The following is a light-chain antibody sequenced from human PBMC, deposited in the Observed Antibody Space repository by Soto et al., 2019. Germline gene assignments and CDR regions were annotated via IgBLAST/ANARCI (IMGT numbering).Light chain of an antibody. V-gene: IGKV3-20*01. CDR1: QSVTHNH. J-gene: IGKJ2*01. CDR2: VAS. Sequence: EILLTQSPGTLSLSPGERATLSCRASQSVTHNHLAWYQQKRGQAPRLLIYVASAMATGLPGRFSGSGSGTDVPLTISRLESEDFAGYYCHQYAASPYTFGKGPKLEI. CDR3: HQYAASPYT.